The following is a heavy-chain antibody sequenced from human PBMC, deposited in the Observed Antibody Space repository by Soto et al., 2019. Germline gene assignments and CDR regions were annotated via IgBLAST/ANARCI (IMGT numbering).Heavy chain of an antibody. Sequence: ASVKVSCKASGYTFTSYAMHWVRQAPGQRLEWMGWINAGNGNTKYSQKFQGRVTITRDTSASTAYMELSSLRSEDTAVYYCARDTGATEDYFDYWGQGTLVTSPQ. J-gene: IGHJ4*02. CDR1: GYTFTSYA. CDR3: ARDTGATEDYFDY. D-gene: IGHD5-12*01. V-gene: IGHV1-3*01. CDR2: INAGNGNT.